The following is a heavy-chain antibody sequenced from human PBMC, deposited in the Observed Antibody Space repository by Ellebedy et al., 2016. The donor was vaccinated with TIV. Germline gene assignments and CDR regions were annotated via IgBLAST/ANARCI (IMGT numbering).Heavy chain of an antibody. J-gene: IGHJ4*02. V-gene: IGHV3-23*01. CDR2: ISGDDT. Sequence: GESLKISCAASGFTFSNYAMTWVRQAPGKGLEWVSAISGDDTHYVNSVKGRFTISRDTSNNTLVLQMNSLRVEDTAVYFYARDVPGSGWALDYWGQGTLVTVSS. D-gene: IGHD3-10*01. CDR1: GFTFSNYA. CDR3: ARDVPGSGWALDY.